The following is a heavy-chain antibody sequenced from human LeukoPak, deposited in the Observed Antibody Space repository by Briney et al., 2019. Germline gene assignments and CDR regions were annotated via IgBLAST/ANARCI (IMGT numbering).Heavy chain of an antibody. J-gene: IGHJ6*02. V-gene: IGHV3-48*02. D-gene: IGHD3-10*01. CDR3: ARYFGDPQGMDV. Sequence: TGGSLRLSCAASGFIFSDYSMNWVRQAPGKGLEWVSHINGNSTTRYYADSVKGRFTISRDNVKNSLYLQMNSLRDEDTAVYYCARYFGDPQGMDVWGQGTTVTVSS. CDR2: INGNSTTR. CDR1: GFIFSDYS.